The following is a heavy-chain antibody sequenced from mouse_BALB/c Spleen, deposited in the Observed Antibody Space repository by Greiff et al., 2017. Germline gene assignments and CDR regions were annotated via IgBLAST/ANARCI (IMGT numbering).Heavy chain of an antibody. CDR3: TRGTTVPYYFDY. D-gene: IGHD1-1*01. J-gene: IGHJ2*01. V-gene: IGHV5-6-4*01. CDR1: GFTFSSYT. Sequence: EVQLVESGGGLVKPGGSLKLSCAASGFTFSSYTMSWVRQTPEKRLEWVATISSGGSYTYYPDSVKGRFTISRDNAKNTLYLQMSSLKSEDTAMYYWTRGTTVPYYFDYWGQGTTLTVSS. CDR2: ISSGGSYT.